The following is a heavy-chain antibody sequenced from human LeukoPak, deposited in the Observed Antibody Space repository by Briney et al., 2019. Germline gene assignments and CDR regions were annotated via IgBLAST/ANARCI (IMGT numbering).Heavy chain of an antibody. CDR3: ARDRYSSGWSEYYGMDV. D-gene: IGHD6-19*01. CDR2: TYYRSKWYN. Sequence: SQTLSLTCAISGDSVSSNSAAWTWIRQSPSRGLEWLGSTYYRSKWYNDYAVSVKSRITINPDTSKNQFSLQLNSVTPEDTAVYYCARDRYSSGWSEYYGMDVWGQGTTVTVSS. V-gene: IGHV6-1*01. J-gene: IGHJ6*02. CDR1: GDSVSSNSAA.